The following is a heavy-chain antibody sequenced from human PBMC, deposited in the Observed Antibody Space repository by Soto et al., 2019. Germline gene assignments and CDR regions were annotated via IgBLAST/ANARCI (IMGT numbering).Heavy chain of an antibody. CDR2: MNEYGSER. Sequence: EVQLVESGGGLVQPGGSLRLSCSASGFIFSSYWMSWLRQAPGKGLEWVASMNEYGSERYYVDSVKGRFTISRDNAKDSLSLQMNRLGAEDTAVYYCARAIGAEKEYYWCQGSLVTVSS. CDR3: ARAIGAEKEYY. V-gene: IGHV3-7*04. D-gene: IGHD3-10*01. J-gene: IGHJ4*02. CDR1: GFIFSSYW.